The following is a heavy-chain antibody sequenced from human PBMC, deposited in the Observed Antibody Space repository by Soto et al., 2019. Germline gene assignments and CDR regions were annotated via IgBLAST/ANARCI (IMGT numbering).Heavy chain of an antibody. D-gene: IGHD1-7*01. Sequence: LRLSCAASGFTFSSYAMSWVRQAPGKGLEWVSAISGSGGSTYYADSVKGRFTISRDNSKNTLYLQMNSLRAEDTAVYYCAKEANRNNWNYVSYYYGMDVWGQGTTVTVS. J-gene: IGHJ6*02. V-gene: IGHV3-23*01. CDR3: AKEANRNNWNYVSYYYGMDV. CDR2: ISGSGGST. CDR1: GFTFSSYA.